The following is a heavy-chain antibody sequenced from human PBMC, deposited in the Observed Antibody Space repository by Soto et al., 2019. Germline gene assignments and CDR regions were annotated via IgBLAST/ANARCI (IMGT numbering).Heavy chain of an antibody. D-gene: IGHD1-1*01. J-gene: IGHJ5*02. CDR2: IYATGTT. V-gene: IGHV4-4*07. Sequence: QVQLQESGPGLVKPSETLSLTCTDSGASISGFYWSWIRKSAGKGLEWIGRIYATGTTDYNPSLKSRVMMSVDTSKKQFSLNLRSVTAADTAVYYCVRDGTKTLRDWFDPWGQGISVTVSS. CDR1: GASISGFY. CDR3: VRDGTKTLRDWFDP.